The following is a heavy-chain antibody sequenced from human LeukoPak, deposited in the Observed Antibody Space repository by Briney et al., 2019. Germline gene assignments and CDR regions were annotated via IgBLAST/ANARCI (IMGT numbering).Heavy chain of an antibody. D-gene: IGHD2-15*01. V-gene: IGHV3-48*03. J-gene: IGHJ3*02. CDR3: AEEWVVRPTSGGYDAFDI. Sequence: PGGSLRLSCAASVFSFRDSDMNWVRQAPGKGLEWVSYISSSGTTIYSADSVRGRFTISRDNAKISLYLQMTSLRAEDKAVYYCAEEWVVRPTSGGYDAFDIWSQGTMVTVSS. CDR2: ISSSGTTI. CDR1: VFSFRDSD.